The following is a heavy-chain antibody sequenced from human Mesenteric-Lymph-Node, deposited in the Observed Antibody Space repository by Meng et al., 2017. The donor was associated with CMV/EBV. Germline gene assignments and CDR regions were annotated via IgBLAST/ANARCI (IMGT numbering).Heavy chain of an antibody. CDR1: VGTFSSYA. CDR2: INPSGGST. V-gene: IGHV1-46*01. CDR3: ARDSSGWP. Sequence: ASVKVSCKASVGTFSSYAISWVRQAPGQGLEWMGLINPSGGSTTYAQRFQGRVTLTRDTSTGTVYMELNSLRSEDTAVYFCARDSSGWPWGQGTLVTVSS. D-gene: IGHD6-19*01. J-gene: IGHJ4*02.